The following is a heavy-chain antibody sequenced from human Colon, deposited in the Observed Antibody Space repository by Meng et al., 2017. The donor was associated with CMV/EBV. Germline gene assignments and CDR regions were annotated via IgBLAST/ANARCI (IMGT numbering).Heavy chain of an antibody. J-gene: IGHJ4*02. V-gene: IGHV3-15*01. CDR1: GFTFSNVW. CDR3: TTRIRTTNDF. D-gene: IGHD4-11*01. Sequence: GESLKISCVASGFTFSNVWMNWVHQAPGKGLEWVGRVKTKTEGGATDYIAPVKGRFTISRDDSKNMVFLQMNSLKTDDTAVYYCTTRIRTTNDFWGQGTLVTVSS. CDR2: VKTKTEGGAT.